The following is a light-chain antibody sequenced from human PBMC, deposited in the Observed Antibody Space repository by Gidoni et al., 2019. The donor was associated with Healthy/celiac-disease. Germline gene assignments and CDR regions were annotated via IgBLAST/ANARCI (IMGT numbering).Light chain of an antibody. J-gene: IGKJ1*01. CDR1: QSISSY. Sequence: IHMTHSPSSLSASVGDRVPITCRASQSISSYLNWYQQKPGKAPKLLIYAASSLQSGVPSRFSGSGSGTDFTLTISSLQPEDFATYYCQQSYSTPWTFGQGTKVEIK. V-gene: IGKV1-39*01. CDR2: AAS. CDR3: QQSYSTPWT.